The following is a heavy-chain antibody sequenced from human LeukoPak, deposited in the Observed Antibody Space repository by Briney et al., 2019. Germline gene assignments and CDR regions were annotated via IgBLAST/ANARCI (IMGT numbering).Heavy chain of an antibody. CDR3: ASYRGLSGATHFDY. V-gene: IGHV1-2*02. J-gene: IGHJ4*02. Sequence: ASVKVSCKASGYTFTGYYMHWVRQAPGQGLEWMGWINPNSGGTNYAQKFQGRVTMTRDTSISTAHMELSRLRSDDTAVYYCASYRGLSGATHFDYWGQGTLVTVSS. CDR2: INPNSGGT. D-gene: IGHD1-26*01. CDR1: GYTFTGYY.